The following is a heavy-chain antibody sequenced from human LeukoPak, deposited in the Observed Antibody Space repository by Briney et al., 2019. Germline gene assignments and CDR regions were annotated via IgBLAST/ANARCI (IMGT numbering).Heavy chain of an antibody. CDR3: ARSDDYGDYAINWFDP. Sequence: ASVKVSCKASGGTFSSYAISWVRQAPGQGLEWMGGIIPIFGTANYAQKFQGRVTITADESTSTAYMELSSLRSEDTAVYYCARSDDYGDYAINWFDPWGQGTLVTVSS. D-gene: IGHD4-17*01. CDR1: GGTFSSYA. CDR2: IIPIFGTA. J-gene: IGHJ5*02. V-gene: IGHV1-69*13.